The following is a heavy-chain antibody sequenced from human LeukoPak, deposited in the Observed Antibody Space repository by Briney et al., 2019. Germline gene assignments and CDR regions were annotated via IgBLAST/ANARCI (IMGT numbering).Heavy chain of an antibody. D-gene: IGHD2-21*02. CDR3: TRMTAGHDY. CDR2: INHSGYT. CDR1: GVSFNDYY. Sequence: SETLSLTFAVPGVSFNDYYWSWVRQTPGKGLEWIGEINHSGYTNDSPSLKSRVTLSIDTSRKQFSLNLRSVTVADTGIYYCTRMTAGHDYWGQGTLVTVSS. V-gene: IGHV4-34*01. J-gene: IGHJ4*02.